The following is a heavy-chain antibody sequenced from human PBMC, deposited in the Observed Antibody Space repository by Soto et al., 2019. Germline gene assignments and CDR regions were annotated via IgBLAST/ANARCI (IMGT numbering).Heavy chain of an antibody. V-gene: IGHV3-74*01. CDR1: GFSFSDYW. CDR2: IKGDGSET. J-gene: IGHJ5*02. D-gene: IGHD3-10*01. CDR3: SMDYHGSGKP. Sequence: EVQLVESGGGLVQPGGSLRLSCAASGFSFSDYWIHWVRQAPGKGLVWLSRIKGDGSETDYADSVRGRFTISRDNAKNTVYLQLNSRRVEEKAVYYCSMDYHGSGKPWGQGTPVTVSS.